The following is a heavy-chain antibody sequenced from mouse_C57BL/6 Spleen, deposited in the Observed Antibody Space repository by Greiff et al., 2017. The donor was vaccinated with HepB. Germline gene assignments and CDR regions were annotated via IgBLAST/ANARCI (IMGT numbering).Heavy chain of an antibody. CDR3: TRGEVLSTMVTTGAMDY. Sequence: VQLQQSGAELVRPGASVTLSCKASGYTFTDYEMHWVKQTPVHGLEWIGAIDPETGGTAYNQKFKGKAILTAEKSSRTAYMELRSLTSEDSAVYYCTRGEVLSTMVTTGAMDYWGQGTSVTVSS. D-gene: IGHD2-2*01. CDR2: IDPETGGT. V-gene: IGHV1-15*01. J-gene: IGHJ4*01. CDR1: GYTFTDYE.